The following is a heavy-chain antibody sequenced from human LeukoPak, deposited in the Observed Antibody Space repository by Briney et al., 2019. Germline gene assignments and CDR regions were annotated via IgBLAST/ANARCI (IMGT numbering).Heavy chain of an antibody. CDR2: LYSDGNT. V-gene: IGHV3-53*01. Sequence: GGPLILSCAASGFTVITNDMTWLHQPPEKGLEWVSVLYSDGNTKYADSVQGRFTISRDNSKNTLYLEMNSLSPDDTAVYYCARGVEALAANTLAYWGQGTLVTVSS. CDR1: GFTVITND. J-gene: IGHJ4*02. D-gene: IGHD6-19*01. CDR3: ARGVEALAANTLAY.